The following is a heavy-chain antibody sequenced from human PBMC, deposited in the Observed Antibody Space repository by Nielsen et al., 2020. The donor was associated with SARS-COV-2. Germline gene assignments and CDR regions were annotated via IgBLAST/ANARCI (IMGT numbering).Heavy chain of an antibody. CDR1: GFPFSSFA. CDR3: ARDGSGWYIGY. D-gene: IGHD6-19*01. Sequence: GESLKISCAASGFPFSSFAMHWVRQAPGKGLEWVAVISFDGSDEYSADSVKGRFTISRDNSKNTLYLQMNSLRAEDTAVYYCARDGSGWYIGYWGQGTLVTVSS. J-gene: IGHJ4*02. V-gene: IGHV3-30-3*01. CDR2: ISFDGSDE.